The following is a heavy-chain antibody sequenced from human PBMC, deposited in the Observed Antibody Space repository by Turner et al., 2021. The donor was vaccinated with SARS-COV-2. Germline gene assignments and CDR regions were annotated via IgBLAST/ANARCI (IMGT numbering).Heavy chain of an antibody. CDR3: AKCGYQYYHYYYMDV. Sequence: QVQLVESGGGVVQPGRSLRLSCAASGFTFSSYAMHWVRQAPGKGLEWMAVKSSDGSNKYYADSVKGRFTISRDNSKNTLYLKMSSLRAEDTAVYYCAKCGYQYYHYYYMDVWGKGTTVTVSS. CDR1: GFTFSSYA. D-gene: IGHD6-25*01. V-gene: IGHV3-30*18. J-gene: IGHJ6*03. CDR2: KSSDGSNK.